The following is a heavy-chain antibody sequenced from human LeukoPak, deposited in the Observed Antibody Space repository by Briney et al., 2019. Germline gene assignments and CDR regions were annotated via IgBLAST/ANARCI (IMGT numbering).Heavy chain of an antibody. CDR2: LNPNSDNT. D-gene: IGHD1-26*01. J-gene: IGHJ4*02. CDR3: GRAGSHDRQTIDF. CDR1: GYTFTTYD. V-gene: IGHV1-8*01. Sequence: ASVNVSCKTSGYTFTTYDINWVRQATGQGLEWMGWLNPNSDNTASAQSFQGRLTLTRNTSISTAYMELSSLRSEDTAIYYCGRAGSHDRQTIDFWGQGTLVSVSS.